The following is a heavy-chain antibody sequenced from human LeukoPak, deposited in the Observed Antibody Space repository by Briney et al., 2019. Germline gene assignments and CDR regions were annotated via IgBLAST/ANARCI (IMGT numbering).Heavy chain of an antibody. J-gene: IGHJ4*02. Sequence: ETSETLSLTCTVSGDSISSGGYYWSWCRQHPVKGLEWIGYIYYSVSTYDNPSLKSRVTMSVDTSKNQFFLKLNSVAAADTAVYYCARGRPYSGGYHLDYWGQGTLVTVSA. CDR3: ARGRPYSGGYHLDY. V-gene: IGHV4-31*03. CDR1: GDSISSGGYY. D-gene: IGHD1-26*01. CDR2: IYYSVST.